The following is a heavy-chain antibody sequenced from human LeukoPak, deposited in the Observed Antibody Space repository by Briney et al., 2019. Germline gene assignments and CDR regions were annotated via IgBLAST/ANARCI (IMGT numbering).Heavy chain of an antibody. Sequence: GGSLRLSCAASGFTFSSYAMSWVRQAPGKGLEWVSAISGSGGDTYYADSVKGRFTISRDNSKNTLYLQMNSLKTEDTAVYYCTTAGSGYYDFWSGYPMIGYWGQGTLVTVSS. J-gene: IGHJ4*02. CDR3: TTAGSGYYDFWSGYPMIGY. V-gene: IGHV3-23*01. CDR2: ISGSGGDT. CDR1: GFTFSSYA. D-gene: IGHD3-3*01.